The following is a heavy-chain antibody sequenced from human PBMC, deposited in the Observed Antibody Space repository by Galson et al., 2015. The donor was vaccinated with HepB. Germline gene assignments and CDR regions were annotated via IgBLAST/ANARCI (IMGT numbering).Heavy chain of an antibody. Sequence: CAISGDSVSSNSAAWNWIRQSPSRGLEWLGRTYYRSKWYNEYAVSVKSRITINPDTSKNQFSLQLNSVTPDDTAVYFCARTGGWFDLWGQGTLVTDSS. CDR1: GDSVSSNSAA. D-gene: IGHD1-1*01. V-gene: IGHV6-1*01. CDR3: ARTGGWFDL. CDR2: TYYRSKWYN. J-gene: IGHJ5*02.